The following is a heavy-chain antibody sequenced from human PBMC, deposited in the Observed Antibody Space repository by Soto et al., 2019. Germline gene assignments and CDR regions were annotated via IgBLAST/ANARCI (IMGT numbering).Heavy chain of an antibody. CDR1: GYTFTGYY. CDR2: INPNSGGT. J-gene: IGHJ6*02. D-gene: IGHD6-13*01. V-gene: IGHV1-2*04. CDR3: ARDGQQQLVPNYYYYGMDV. Sequence: GASVNVSCKASGYTFTGYYMHWVRQAPGQGLEWMGWINPNSGGTNYAQKFQGWVTMTRDTSISTAYMELSRLRSDDTAVYYCARDGQQQLVPNYYYYGMDVWGQGTTVTVSS.